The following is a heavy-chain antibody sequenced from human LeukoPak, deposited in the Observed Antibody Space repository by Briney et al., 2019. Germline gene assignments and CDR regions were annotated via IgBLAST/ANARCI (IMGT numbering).Heavy chain of an antibody. Sequence: GRSLRLSCAASGFTFSSYAMHWVRQAPGKGLEWVAVISYDGSNKYYADSVKGRFTIPRDNSKNTLYLQMNSLRAEDTAVYYCARKSQVVAAHNWFDPWGQGTLVTVSS. D-gene: IGHD2-15*01. CDR2: ISYDGSNK. CDR1: GFTFSSYA. V-gene: IGHV3-30*04. J-gene: IGHJ5*02. CDR3: ARKSQVVAAHNWFDP.